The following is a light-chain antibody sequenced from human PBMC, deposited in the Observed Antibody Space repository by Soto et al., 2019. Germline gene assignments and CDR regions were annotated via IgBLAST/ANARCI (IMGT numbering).Light chain of an antibody. V-gene: IGKV2-28*01. CDR3: MQALQTPLT. CDR1: QSLLHSNGYNY. CDR2: LGS. Sequence: DIVMTQSPLSLPVTPGEPASISCRSSQSLLHSNGYNYLDWYLQKPGQSPQLLIYLGSNRASGVPDRFSGRGSGTDFTVRISRVEAEDVGVYYCMQALQTPLTFGQGTKLEIK. J-gene: IGKJ2*01.